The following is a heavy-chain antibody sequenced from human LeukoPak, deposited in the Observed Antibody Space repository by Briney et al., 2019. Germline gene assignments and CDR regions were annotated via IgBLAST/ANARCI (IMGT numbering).Heavy chain of an antibody. Sequence: SETLSLTCAVYDGSFSGYYWSWIRQPPGKGLEWIGEINHSGSTNSNPSLKSRVTISVDTSKNQFSLKLSSVTAADTAVYYCARGTGWGQLPYYYYYGMDVWGQGTTVTVSS. V-gene: IGHV4-34*01. CDR1: DGSFSGYY. CDR3: ARGTGWGQLPYYYYYGMDV. J-gene: IGHJ6*02. D-gene: IGHD2-2*01. CDR2: INHSGST.